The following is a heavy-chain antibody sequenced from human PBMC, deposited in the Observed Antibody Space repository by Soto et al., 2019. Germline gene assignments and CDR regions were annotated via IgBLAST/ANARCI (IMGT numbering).Heavy chain of an antibody. CDR1: SGSISSTIYS. CDR2: IFYSGST. Sequence: SETLSLTCTVSSGSISSTIYSWDWIRQPPGKGLEWIGSIFYSGSTDYNPSLKSRVTISFDASKNQISLQVRSATAADAAVYYCARDLKEYCSDGKCNWFDPWGQGTLVTVSS. D-gene: IGHD2-15*01. J-gene: IGHJ5*02. CDR3: ARDLKEYCSDGKCNWFDP. V-gene: IGHV4-39*07.